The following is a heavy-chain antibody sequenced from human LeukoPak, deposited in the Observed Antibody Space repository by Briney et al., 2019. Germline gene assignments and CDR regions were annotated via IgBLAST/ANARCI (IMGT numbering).Heavy chain of an antibody. CDR1: GFTFSSYA. J-gene: IGHJ4*02. CDR2: ISGSGGST. CDR3: AKERTIFGVVIIPFFDY. D-gene: IGHD3-3*01. V-gene: IGHV3-23*01. Sequence: PGGSLRLSCAASGFTFSSYAMSWVRQAPGKGLEWVSAISGSGGSTYYADSVKGRFTISRDNSKNTLYLQMNSLRAEDTAVYYCAKERTIFGVVIIPFFDYWGQGTLVTVSS.